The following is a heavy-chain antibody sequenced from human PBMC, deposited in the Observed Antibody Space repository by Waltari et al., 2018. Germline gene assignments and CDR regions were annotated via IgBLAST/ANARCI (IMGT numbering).Heavy chain of an antibody. CDR2: INPKSGGT. J-gene: IGHJ4*02. D-gene: IGHD2-8*02. CDR3: ARRSCTGECYAPYVY. Sequence: QVQLVQSGAEVTKPGASVKVSCKPSGYTFTDYHIHWVRQAPGQGLEWMGWINPKSGGTYYAQTFQGWVTMTRDTSTSTVYMELSSLKSDDTAVYYCARRSCTGECYAPYVYWGQRSLVTVSS. CDR1: GYTFTDYH. V-gene: IGHV1-2*04.